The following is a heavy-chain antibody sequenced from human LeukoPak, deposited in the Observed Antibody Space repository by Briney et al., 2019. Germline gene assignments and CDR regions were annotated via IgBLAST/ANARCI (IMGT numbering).Heavy chain of an antibody. CDR2: IIPILGIA. Sequence: SVKVSCKAPGGTFSSYAISWVRQAPGQGLEWMGRIIPILGIANYAQKFQGRVTITADKSTSTAYMELSSLRSEDTAVYYCAREVVVATRYGMDVWGQGTTVTVSS. V-gene: IGHV1-69*04. D-gene: IGHD2-15*01. J-gene: IGHJ6*02. CDR3: AREVVVATRYGMDV. CDR1: GGTFSSYA.